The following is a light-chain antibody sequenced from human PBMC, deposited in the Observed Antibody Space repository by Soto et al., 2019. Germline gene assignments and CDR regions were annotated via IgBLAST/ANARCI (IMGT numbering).Light chain of an antibody. J-gene: IGKJ3*01. CDR2: YAS. CDR1: ESVNRN. CDR3: QHYSNWPPT. V-gene: IGKV3-15*01. Sequence: EVVMSQSPATLSVSPGERVTLSCRASESVNRNLACYHQKPGQGPSLLIYYASTRATGVPGRFTGSGSGTEFTLTISSLQSEDFGVYHCQHYSNWPPTFGPGTKVEIK.